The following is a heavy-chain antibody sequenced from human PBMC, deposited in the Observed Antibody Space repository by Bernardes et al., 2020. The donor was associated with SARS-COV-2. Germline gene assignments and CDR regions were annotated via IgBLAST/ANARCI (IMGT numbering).Heavy chain of an antibody. V-gene: IGHV3-23*01. J-gene: IGHJ4*02. CDR3: AKHRRDYDSGSPLYFDF. D-gene: IGHD3-10*01. Sequence: GGSLRLSCAASGFTFSSYAMSWVRQAPGKGLEWVSGISGSATTYYADSVKGRFTISREYSKNTVYLQMKSLRAEDTAVYFCAKHRRDYDSGSPLYFDFWGQGALVTVSS. CDR2: ISGSATT. CDR1: GFTFSSYA.